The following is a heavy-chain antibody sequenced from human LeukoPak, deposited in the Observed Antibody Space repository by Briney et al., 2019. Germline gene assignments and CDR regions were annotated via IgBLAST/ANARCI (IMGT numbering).Heavy chain of an antibody. Sequence: GGSLRLSCTASGFSFSDYFMSWIRQAPGKGLEWIAHLSSRCGTMYCADFVKGRSTFSKDNAKNSLYLHMNSLRADDTAVYYCARAPGSYDYWGQGTLVTVSS. CDR2: LSSRCGTM. CDR1: GFSFSDYF. CDR3: ARAPGSYDY. J-gene: IGHJ4*02. V-gene: IGHV3-11*01. D-gene: IGHD3-10*01.